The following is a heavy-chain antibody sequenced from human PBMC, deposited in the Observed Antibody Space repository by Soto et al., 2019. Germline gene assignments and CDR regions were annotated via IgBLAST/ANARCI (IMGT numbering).Heavy chain of an antibody. CDR3: TRGPRSTSTGTGAF. V-gene: IGHV3-74*01. J-gene: IGHJ4*02. CDR1: GFTFSMYW. CDR2: INDDGIST. D-gene: IGHD1-1*01. Sequence: GESLRLSCAASGFTFSMYWMHWDRQVPGKGPEWVSRINDDGISTNYADSVKGRFTISRDNAKNTLYLQMNALRVEDTAVYYCTRGPRSTSTGTGAFWGQGTLVTVSS.